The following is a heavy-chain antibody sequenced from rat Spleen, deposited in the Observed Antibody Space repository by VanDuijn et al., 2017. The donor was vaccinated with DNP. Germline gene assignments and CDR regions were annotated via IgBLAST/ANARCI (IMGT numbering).Heavy chain of an antibody. Sequence: EVQLVESGGDLVQPGRSLKVSCVVSGFTFNNYWMTWIRQVPGKGLEWVASINADGGSTSYSDSVKGRFSISRDNAENTVYLQMNSLRSEDTATYYCAKDYHFYAMDAWGQGTSVTVSS. CDR1: GFTFNNYW. CDR2: INADGGST. J-gene: IGHJ4*01. CDR3: AKDYHFYAMDA. V-gene: IGHV5-58*01.